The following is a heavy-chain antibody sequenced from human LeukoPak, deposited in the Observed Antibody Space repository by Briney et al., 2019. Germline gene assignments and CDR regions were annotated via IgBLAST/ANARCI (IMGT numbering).Heavy chain of an antibody. D-gene: IGHD2/OR15-2a*01. V-gene: IGHV1-24*01. CDR2: FDPEDGES. CDR3: ATGHCNTSSCYYYYMDV. Sequence: EASVTLSCTVSGYTLRELSMHWVRHAPAKGLQWMGVFDPEDGESIIAQKFQGRLTMTEDTSTDTAYMELSSLTSEDTAMYYCATGHCNTSSCYYYYMDVWGKGTTVTVSS. CDR1: GYTLRELS. J-gene: IGHJ6*03.